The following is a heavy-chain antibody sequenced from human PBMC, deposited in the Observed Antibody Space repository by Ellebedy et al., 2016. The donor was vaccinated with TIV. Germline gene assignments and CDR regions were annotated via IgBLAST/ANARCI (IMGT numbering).Heavy chain of an antibody. CDR1: GFTFSSYW. J-gene: IGHJ3*02. CDR3: ATDGSYGDYRSPTHAFVM. Sequence: GGSLRLSCAASGFTFSSYWMTWVRQAPGKGLEWVANINQDGSEQYYVDSVQGRFTISRDNARNSLNLQMNSVGAEDAAVYYCATDGSYGDYRSPTHAFVMWGQGTMVIVSS. D-gene: IGHD4-17*01. V-gene: IGHV3-7*01. CDR2: INQDGSEQ.